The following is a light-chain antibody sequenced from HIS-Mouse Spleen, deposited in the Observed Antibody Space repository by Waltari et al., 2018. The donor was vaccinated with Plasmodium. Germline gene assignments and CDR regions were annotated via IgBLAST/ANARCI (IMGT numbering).Light chain of an antibody. CDR2: KVS. CDR1: QSLVHSDGNTY. CDR3: MQGTHWPPMYT. J-gene: IGKJ2*01. Sequence: DVVMIQSQLSLPVTLGQPASISCRSSQSLVHSDGNTYLNWFQQRPGQSPRRLIYKVSNRDSGVPDRFSGSVSGTDFTLKISRVEAEDVGVYYCMQGTHWPPMYTFGQGTKLEIK. V-gene: IGKV2-30*02.